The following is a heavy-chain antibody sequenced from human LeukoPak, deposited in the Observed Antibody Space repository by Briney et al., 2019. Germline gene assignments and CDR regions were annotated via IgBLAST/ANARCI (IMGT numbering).Heavy chain of an antibody. CDR3: ASDRRGYSYGYLDY. J-gene: IGHJ4*02. V-gene: IGHV3-66*01. CDR1: GFTVSSNY. D-gene: IGHD5-18*01. Sequence: GGSLRLSCAASGFTVSSNYMSWVRQAPGKGLEWVSVIYSGGSTYYADSVKGRFTISRDNSKNTLYLQMNSLRAEDTAVYYCASDRRGYSYGYLDYWGQGTLVTVSS. CDR2: IYSGGST.